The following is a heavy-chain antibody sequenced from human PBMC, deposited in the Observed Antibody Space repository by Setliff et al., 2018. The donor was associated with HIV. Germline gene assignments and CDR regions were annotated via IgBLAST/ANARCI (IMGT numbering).Heavy chain of an antibody. J-gene: IGHJ4*02. CDR3: TRGPLPRADY. Sequence: SETLSITCVVYGGSFGGYYWSWSRQPPGKGLEWIGEINHHKHTNYNPSLKGRVTMSVDTSKNQFSLKLSSVTAADTAVYYCTRGPLPRADYWGQGTLVTVSS. CDR1: GGSFGGYY. CDR2: INHHKHT. V-gene: IGHV4-34*01.